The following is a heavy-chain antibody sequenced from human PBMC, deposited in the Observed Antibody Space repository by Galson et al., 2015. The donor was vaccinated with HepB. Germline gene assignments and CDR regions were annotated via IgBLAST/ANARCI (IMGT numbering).Heavy chain of an antibody. D-gene: IGHD2-15*01. Sequence: SVQVSFPASGGTFPISALSWVRQAPGQGLEWMGGIIPIFGTANYAQKFQGRVTITADKSTSTAYMELSSLRSEDTAVYYWARVGVAAGYCSGGRCRVDSWFDPWGQGTLVTVSS. CDR2: IIPIFGTA. J-gene: IGHJ5*02. CDR3: ARVGVAAGYCSGGRCRVDSWFDP. V-gene: IGHV1-69*06. CDR1: GGTFPISA.